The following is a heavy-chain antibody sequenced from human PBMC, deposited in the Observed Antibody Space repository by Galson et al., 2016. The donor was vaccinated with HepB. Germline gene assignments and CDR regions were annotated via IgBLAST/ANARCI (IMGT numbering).Heavy chain of an antibody. D-gene: IGHD6-6*01. CDR3: ARGTGSSSEVY. J-gene: IGHJ4*02. CDR1: GYSFTDYA. Sequence: SVKVSCKASGYSFTDYAMRWVRQAPGQGLQWMGWITTNTGNPTYAQGFTGRFVFSLDTSVSTAYLQISSLKAEDTAVYYCARGTGSSSEVYWGQGTLVTVSS. V-gene: IGHV7-4-1*02. CDR2: ITTNTGNP.